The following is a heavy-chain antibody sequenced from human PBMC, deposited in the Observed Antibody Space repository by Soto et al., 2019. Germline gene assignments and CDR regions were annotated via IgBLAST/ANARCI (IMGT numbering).Heavy chain of an antibody. CDR2: IWYDGSKK. J-gene: IGHJ3*01. Sequence: QVQLVESGGGVVQPGRSLRLSCAASGFTFSSYGMHWVRQAPGKGLEWVAGIWYDGSKKYYADCVKGRFTISRDNSKNTLYLKMNSLRAEDTGVYYCATDGASYGDYVRGAFDLWGQGTMVTVSS. V-gene: IGHV3-33*01. CDR1: GFTFSSYG. CDR3: ATDGASYGDYVRGAFDL. D-gene: IGHD4-17*01.